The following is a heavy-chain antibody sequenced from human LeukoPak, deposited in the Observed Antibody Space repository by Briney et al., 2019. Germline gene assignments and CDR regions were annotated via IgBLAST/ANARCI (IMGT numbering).Heavy chain of an antibody. CDR2: IYYSGST. CDR1: SGSISSSGYY. V-gene: IGHV4-39*01. CDR3: ASPLTFSGMDV. J-gene: IGHJ6*02. Sequence: SETLSLTCTVSSGSISSSGYYWGWIRQPPGKGLEWIGTIYYSGSTYYNPSLKSRVTISVDTSKNQFSLKLSSVTAADTAVYYCASPLTFSGMDVWGQGTTVTVSS.